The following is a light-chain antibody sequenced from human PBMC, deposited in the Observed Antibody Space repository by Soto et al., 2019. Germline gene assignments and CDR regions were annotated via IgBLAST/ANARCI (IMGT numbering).Light chain of an antibody. J-gene: IGKJ1*01. CDR1: QSVTSNY. V-gene: IGKV3-20*01. CDR2: AAS. CDR3: QQYGSTPQT. Sequence: EIVLTQSPGTLSLSPGERATLSCGASQSVTSNYLAWYQQKPVQAPRLLIHAASSRATGIPDRFSGSGSGTDFTLTISRLEPEDFAVYYCQQYGSTPQTFGQGTKVDIK.